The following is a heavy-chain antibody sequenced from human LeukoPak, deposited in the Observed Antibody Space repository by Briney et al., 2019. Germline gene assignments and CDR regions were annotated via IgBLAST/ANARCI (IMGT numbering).Heavy chain of an antibody. Sequence: SQTLSLTCTVSGGSISSGGYYWSWIRQPPGKGLEWIGYIYHSGSTYYNPSLKSRVTISVDRSKNQFSLKLSSVTAADTAVYYCAREDYGGNSRNDAFDIWGQGTMVTVSS. V-gene: IGHV4-30-2*01. CDR1: GGSISSGGYY. J-gene: IGHJ3*02. D-gene: IGHD4-23*01. CDR3: AREDYGGNSRNDAFDI. CDR2: IYHSGST.